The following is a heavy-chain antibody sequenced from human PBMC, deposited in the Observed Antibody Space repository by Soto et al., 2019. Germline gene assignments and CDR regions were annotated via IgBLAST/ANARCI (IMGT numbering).Heavy chain of an antibody. CDR3: ASSPAIAVADY. D-gene: IGHD6-19*01. V-gene: IGHV1-3*05. CDR1: GYTFTSYA. J-gene: IGHJ4*02. CDR2: INAGNGNT. Sequence: QVQLVQSGAEEKKPGASVKVSCKASGYTFTSYAMHWVRQAPGQRLEWMGWINAGNGNTKNSQKFQGRVTITRETSASTAYMELSSLSSEDTAVYYCASSPAIAVADYWGQGTLVTVSS.